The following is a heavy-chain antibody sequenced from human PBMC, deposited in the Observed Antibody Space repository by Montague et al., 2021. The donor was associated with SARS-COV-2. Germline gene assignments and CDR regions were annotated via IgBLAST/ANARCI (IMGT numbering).Heavy chain of an antibody. CDR3: ATLARGLFDHGMDV. J-gene: IGHJ6*02. Sequence: SLRLSCPASGFTFSRHEVNWVRQAPGKGLEWVSYITSDGGIIYYVDFVEGRFTISRDNAKNSLYLHMNSLRVGDTAVYYCATLARGLFDHGMDVWGRGTTVTVSS. CDR2: ITSDGGII. D-gene: IGHD3-10*01. CDR1: GFTFSRHE. V-gene: IGHV3-48*03.